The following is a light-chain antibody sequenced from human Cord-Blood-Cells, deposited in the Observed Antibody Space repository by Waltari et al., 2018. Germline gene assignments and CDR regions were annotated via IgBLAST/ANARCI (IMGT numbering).Light chain of an antibody. V-gene: IGKV1-5*01. CDR1: QSISSW. J-gene: IGKJ4*01. Sequence: DIQMTQSPSTLSASVRDSVTITCRASQSISSWLAWYQHKPGKAPKLLIYDASSWESGVPSRFSGSGSGTECTLTISSLQPDDFATYYCQQYNSYSPTFGGGTKVEIK. CDR3: QQYNSYSPT. CDR2: DAS.